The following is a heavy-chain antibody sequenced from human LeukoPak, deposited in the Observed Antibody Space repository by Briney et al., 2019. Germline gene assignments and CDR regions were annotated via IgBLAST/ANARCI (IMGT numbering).Heavy chain of an antibody. V-gene: IGHV1-18*01. D-gene: IGHD3-10*01. CDR3: ARVTMVRGANQRSDY. Sequence: ASVKVSFKASGYTFTSYGISWVRQAPGQGLEWMGWISAYNGNTNYAQKLQGRVTMTTDTSTSTAYMELRSLRSDDTAVYYCARVTMVRGANQRSDYWGQRTLVTVSS. CDR1: GYTFTSYG. J-gene: IGHJ4*02. CDR2: ISAYNGNT.